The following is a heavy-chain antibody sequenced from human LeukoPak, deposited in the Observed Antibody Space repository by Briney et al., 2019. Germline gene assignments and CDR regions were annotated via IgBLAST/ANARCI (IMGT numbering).Heavy chain of an antibody. CDR1: GFTFSSYW. J-gene: IGHJ4*02. Sequence: PGGSLRLSCAASGFTFSSYWMSWVRQAPGKGLEWVANIKQDGSEKYYVDTVKGRFTISRDNAKNSLYLQMNSLRAEDTAVYYCARANGGYCSGGSCNPFDYWGQGTLVIVSS. CDR3: ARANGGYCSGGSCNPFDY. V-gene: IGHV3-7*04. D-gene: IGHD2-15*01. CDR2: IKQDGSEK.